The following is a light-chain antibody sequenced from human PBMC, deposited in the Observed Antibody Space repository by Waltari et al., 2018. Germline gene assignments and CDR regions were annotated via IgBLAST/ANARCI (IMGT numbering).Light chain of an antibody. Sequence: EIVLTQSPGTLALSPGERATLSCRASQSVGRALAWYQQKPGQAPRLLIYDASSRAPGISDKFSGSGSGTDFSLTISRVDPEDFAVYFCQMYVRLPVTFGQGTKVEVK. CDR3: QMYVRLPVT. CDR1: QSVGRA. J-gene: IGKJ1*01. V-gene: IGKV3-20*01. CDR2: DAS.